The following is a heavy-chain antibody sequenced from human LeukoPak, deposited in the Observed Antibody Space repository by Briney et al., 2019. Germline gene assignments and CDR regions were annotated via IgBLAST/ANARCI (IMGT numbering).Heavy chain of an antibody. J-gene: IGHJ4*02. CDR1: GGSISGYY. CDR2: IYHSGST. D-gene: IGHD3-9*01. CDR3: ARRTTYFGWRPSESPSCFDY. V-gene: IGHV4-38-2*02. Sequence: SETLSLTCTASGGSISGYYWGWIRQPPGKGLEWIGIIYHSGSTYYNPSLKSRVIISVDTSKNQFSLKLSSVTAADTAVYYCARRTTYFGWRPSESPSCFDYWGQGTVVSVSS.